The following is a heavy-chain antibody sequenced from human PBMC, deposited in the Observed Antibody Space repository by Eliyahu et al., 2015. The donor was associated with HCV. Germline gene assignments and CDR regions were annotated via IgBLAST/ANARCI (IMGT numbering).Heavy chain of an antibody. J-gene: IGHJ4*02. CDR2: IFPGDXDT. Sequence: DVQLVQSGAEVKKPGESLRISCKAFGYSFTGYWIAWVRQRPGKGLEWMGXIFPGDXDTRXSPSFQGQVTISVDKSINTAYXQWRSLKASDSAMYFCARGATLADLDSWGQGTLVTVSS. CDR1: GYSFTGYW. D-gene: IGHD1-26*01. V-gene: IGHV5-51*01. CDR3: ARGATLADLDS.